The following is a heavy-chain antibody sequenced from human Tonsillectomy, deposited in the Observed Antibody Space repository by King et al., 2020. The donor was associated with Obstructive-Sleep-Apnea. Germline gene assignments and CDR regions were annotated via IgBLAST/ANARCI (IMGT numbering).Heavy chain of an antibody. CDR2: TYYRSKWYN. CDR3: VSGDQQQYSSDAFDI. Sequence: QLPQSGPGLVKPSQTLSLTCALSGDSVSSNSAAWNWIRQSPSRGLEWLGRTYYRSKWYNDYAVSVKSRITINPDTSKNQFSLQLNSVTPEDTAVYYCVSGDQQQYSSDAFDIWGQGTMVTVSS. CDR1: GDSVSSNSAA. J-gene: IGHJ3*02. V-gene: IGHV6-1*01. D-gene: IGHD6-13*01.